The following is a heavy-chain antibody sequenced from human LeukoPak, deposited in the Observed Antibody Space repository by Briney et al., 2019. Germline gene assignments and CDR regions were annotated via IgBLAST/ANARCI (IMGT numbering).Heavy chain of an antibody. J-gene: IGHJ6*03. D-gene: IGHD5-18*01. Sequence: SETLSLTCTVSGGSISSYYWSWIRQPPGKGLEWIGYIYYSGSTNYNPSLKSRVTISVDTSKNQFSLKLSSVTAADTAVYYCARHMRIFGDTAMGRRTYYYYYYYMDVWGKGTTVTISS. CDR2: IYYSGST. CDR1: GGSISSYY. V-gene: IGHV4-59*08. CDR3: ARHMRIFGDTAMGRRTYYYYYYYMDV.